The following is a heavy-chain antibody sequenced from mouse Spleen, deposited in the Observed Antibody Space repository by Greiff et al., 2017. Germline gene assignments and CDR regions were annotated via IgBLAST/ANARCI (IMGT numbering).Heavy chain of an antibody. J-gene: IGHJ4*01. D-gene: IGHD2-1*01. V-gene: IGHV5-17*01. Sequence: EVQLVESGGGLVKPGGSLKLSCAASGFTFSDYGMHWVRQAPEKGLEWVAYISSGSSTIYYADTVKGRFTISRDNAKNTLFLQMTSLRSEDTAMYYCARGGNPLYYYAMDYWGQGTSVTVSS. CDR3: ARGGNPLYYYAMDY. CDR1: GFTFSDYG. CDR2: ISSGSSTI.